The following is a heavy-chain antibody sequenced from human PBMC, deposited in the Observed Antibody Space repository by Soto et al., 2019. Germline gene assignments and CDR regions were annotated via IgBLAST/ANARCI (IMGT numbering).Heavy chain of an antibody. CDR3: ARLRATAYFDY. CDR1: GFTFSGSA. CDR2: IRSKANSYTT. J-gene: IGHJ4*02. Sequence: EVQLVESGGGLVQPGGSLKLFCAASGFTFSGSAIHWVRQSSGKGLEWVGRIRSKANSYTTAYAASVKGRFTISRDDSKNTAYLQMNSLKTEDTAVYYCARLRATAYFDYWGQGTLVTVSS. D-gene: IGHD2-21*02. V-gene: IGHV3-73*02.